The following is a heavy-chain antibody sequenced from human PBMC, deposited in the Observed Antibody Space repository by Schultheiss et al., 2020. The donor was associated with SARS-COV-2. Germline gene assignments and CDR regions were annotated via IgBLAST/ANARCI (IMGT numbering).Heavy chain of an antibody. CDR2: IYYSGST. V-gene: IGHV4-61*01. CDR1: GGSVSSGSYY. D-gene: IGHD1-7*01. Sequence: SETLSLTCTVSGGSVSSGSYYWSWIRQPPGKGLEWIGYIYYSGSTYYNPSLKSRVTISVDTSKNQFSLKLSSVTAADTAVYYCARGIWNSEDWLDPWGQGTLVTVSS. J-gene: IGHJ5*02. CDR3: ARGIWNSEDWLDP.